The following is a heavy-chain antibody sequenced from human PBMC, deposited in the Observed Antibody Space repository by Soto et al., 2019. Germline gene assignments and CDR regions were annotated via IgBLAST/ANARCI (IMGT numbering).Heavy chain of an antibody. CDR1: GYTFTSYG. Sequence: VKLVQTGAEVKKPGASVKVSCKASGYTFTSYGISWVRQAPGQGIEWMGRISAYNGNTNYAQQLQGRVTMTTDTTTRPAYMELRSLRSDETAVYYCASGTRIAVAGTEWFDSCGEENLVTVSA. J-gene: IGHJ5*01. D-gene: IGHD6-19*01. CDR2: ISAYNGNT. CDR3: ASGTRIAVAGTEWFDS. V-gene: IGHV1-18*01.